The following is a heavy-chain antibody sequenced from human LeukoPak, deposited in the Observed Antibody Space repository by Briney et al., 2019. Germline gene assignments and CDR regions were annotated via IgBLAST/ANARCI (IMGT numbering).Heavy chain of an antibody. J-gene: IGHJ4*02. CDR1: GYTFTGYY. Sequence: GTSVKVSCKASGYTFTGYYMHWVRQAPGQGLEWMGWINPNSGGTNYAQKFQGSVTMTRDTSISTAYMELSSLRSDDTAVYYCGVVVTTYFDYWGQGTLVTVSS. CDR2: INPNSGGT. CDR3: GVVVTTYFDY. D-gene: IGHD2-21*02. V-gene: IGHV1-2*02.